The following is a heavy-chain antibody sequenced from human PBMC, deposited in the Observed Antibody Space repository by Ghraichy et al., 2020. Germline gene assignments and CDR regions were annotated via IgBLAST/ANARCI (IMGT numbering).Heavy chain of an antibody. Sequence: GGSLRLSCAASGFTFSSYWMAWIRQAPGKGLEWLANINQDGGETYYVDTVKGRFTISRDNAKKSLYLQVNSLRAEDTAVYYCARNDRDYGDYGNDYWGQGTLVTVSS. D-gene: IGHD4-17*01. J-gene: IGHJ4*02. CDR2: INQDGGET. CDR3: ARNDRDYGDYGNDY. CDR1: GFTFSSYW. V-gene: IGHV3-7*01.